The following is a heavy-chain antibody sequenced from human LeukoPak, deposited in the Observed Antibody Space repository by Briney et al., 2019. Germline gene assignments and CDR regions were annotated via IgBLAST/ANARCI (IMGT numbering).Heavy chain of an antibody. CDR1: GASVSSASY. CDR3: ARSRAFNSGAFDP. J-gene: IGHJ5*02. Sequence: PSETLSLTCTVSGASVSSASYWSWIRQPPGKGVEWIAHIYNGVNTNYNPSLKSRVTISVDTSKNRFSLRPNSVTAADTAVYYCARSRAFNSGAFDPWGQGSLVTVSS. V-gene: IGHV4-61*01. CDR2: IYNGVNT. D-gene: IGHD1-26*01.